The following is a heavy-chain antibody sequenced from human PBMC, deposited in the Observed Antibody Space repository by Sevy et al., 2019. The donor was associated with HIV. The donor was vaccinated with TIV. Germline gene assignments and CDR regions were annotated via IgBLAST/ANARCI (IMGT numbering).Heavy chain of an antibody. D-gene: IGHD2-15*01. J-gene: IGHJ6*02. CDR2: ISGSGGST. CDR3: STGDRSFYGIDV. Sequence: GGSLRLSCAASGFTFGTYVMNWVRQAPGKGLEWVSGISGSGGSTYYADSVKGGITISRDNSKKTVYLQMKSLRAEDTAVYYCSTGDRSFYGIDVWGQGTTVTVSS. CDR1: GFTFGTYV. V-gene: IGHV3-23*01.